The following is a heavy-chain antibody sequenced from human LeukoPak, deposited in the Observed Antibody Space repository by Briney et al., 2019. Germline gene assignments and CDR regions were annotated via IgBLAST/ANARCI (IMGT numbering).Heavy chain of an antibody. CDR2: INPNSGGT. V-gene: IGHV1-2*02. CDR1: GYTFTGYY. J-gene: IGHJ4*02. D-gene: IGHD2-2*01. CDR3: ARDLGDIVVVPAAILPY. Sequence: ASVKVSCKASGYTFTGYYMHWVRQAPGQGLEWMGWINPNSGGTNYAQKFQGRVTMTRDTSISTAYMELSRLRSDDTAVYYCARDLGDIVVVPAAILPYWGQGTLVTVSS.